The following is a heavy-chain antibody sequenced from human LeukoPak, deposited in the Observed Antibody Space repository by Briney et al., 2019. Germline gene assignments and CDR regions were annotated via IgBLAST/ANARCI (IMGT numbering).Heavy chain of an antibody. CDR2: IYYSGGT. D-gene: IGHD4-17*01. CDR3: ARLVAEFHYGDYNFDL. V-gene: IGHV4-59*08. Sequence: SGTLSLTCTVSGGSISSYYWSWIRQPPGKGLEWIGYIYYSGGTNYNPSLKSRVTISVDTSKNQFSLKLSSVTAADTAVYYCARLVAEFHYGDYNFDLWGRGTLVTVSS. J-gene: IGHJ2*01. CDR1: GGSISSYY.